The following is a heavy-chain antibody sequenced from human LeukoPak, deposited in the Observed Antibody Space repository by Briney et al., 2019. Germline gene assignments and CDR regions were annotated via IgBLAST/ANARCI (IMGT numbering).Heavy chain of an antibody. V-gene: IGHV4-34*01. Sequence: PSETLSLTCAVHGGSFSGFYWTWMRQPPGKGPEWIGEVNHSRGTNYNPSLKSRVTISEDTSKNQFSLKLSSVTAADTAVYYCARGRVWATYFDYWGQGTLVTVSS. J-gene: IGHJ4*02. CDR3: ARGRVWATYFDY. CDR1: GGSFSGFY. CDR2: VNHSRGT. D-gene: IGHD3-16*01.